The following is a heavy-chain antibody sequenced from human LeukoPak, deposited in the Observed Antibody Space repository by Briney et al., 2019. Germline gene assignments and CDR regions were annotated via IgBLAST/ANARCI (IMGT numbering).Heavy chain of an antibody. CDR3: VEINTP. CDR2: IKQDGSEK. CDR1: GFTFSNYW. D-gene: IGHD1-1*01. Sequence: GGSLRLSCTASGFTFSNYWMHWVRQAPGKGLEWVANIKQDGSEKYYVDSVKGRFTISRDNAKNPLYLQMSSLRAEDTAVYYCVEINTPWGQGTLVAVSS. V-gene: IGHV3-7*01. J-gene: IGHJ5*02.